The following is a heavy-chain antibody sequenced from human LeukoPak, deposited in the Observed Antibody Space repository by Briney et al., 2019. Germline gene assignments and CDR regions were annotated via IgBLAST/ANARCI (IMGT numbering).Heavy chain of an antibody. D-gene: IGHD3-22*01. CDR3: TGQPESSVYYNED. CDR2: IYYSGYT. V-gene: IGHV4-39*01. CDR1: GVTITTSGYH. J-gene: IGHJ3*01. Sequence: SESLSLTCTVSGVTITTSGYHWGWIRQPPGKGLDGIGNIYYSGYTYYNPSLKSLVSISLDTSNNQFSLRLSSVTAADTAVYYCTGQPESSVYYNEDWGQGTLLTVSS.